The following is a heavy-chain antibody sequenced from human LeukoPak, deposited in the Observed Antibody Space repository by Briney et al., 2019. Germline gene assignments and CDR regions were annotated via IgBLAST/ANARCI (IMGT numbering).Heavy chain of an antibody. CDR3: GRIAINANIGMDV. J-gene: IGHJ6*02. V-gene: IGHV3-72*01. CDR2: SRNKASSYTT. CDR1: GFKFSDHY. Sequence: AGGSLRLSCAASGFKFSDHYIDWVRHAPGKGLEWVGRSRNKASSYTTEYAASVEGRFTISRDVSESSLYLQMNSLRTEDTAVYYCGRIAINANIGMDVWGQGTTVTVSS. D-gene: IGHD1/OR15-1a*01.